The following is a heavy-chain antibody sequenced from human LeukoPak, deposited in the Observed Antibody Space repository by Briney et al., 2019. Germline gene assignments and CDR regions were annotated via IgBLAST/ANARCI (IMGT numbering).Heavy chain of an antibody. J-gene: IGHJ4*02. CDR1: GGSFSGYY. CDR2: INHSGST. Sequence: SETLSLPFAVYGGSFSGYYWSWIRPPPGKGPEWIGEINHSGSTNYNPSLKSRVTISVDTSKNQFSLKLSSVTAADTAVYYCARGGPYQELDYWGQGTLVTVSS. D-gene: IGHD2-2*01. CDR3: ARGGPYQELDY. V-gene: IGHV4-34*01.